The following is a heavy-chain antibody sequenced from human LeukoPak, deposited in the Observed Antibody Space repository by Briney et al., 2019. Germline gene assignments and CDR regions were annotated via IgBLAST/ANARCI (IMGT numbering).Heavy chain of an antibody. CDR3: TTDLPP. Sequence: GGSLRLSCAASGFTFSSYEMSSVRQAPGKGLEWVGRIRSKIDGGTTDYAAPVKGRFTIPRDDSKNTLYLQMNSLKIEDTAVYYCTTDLPPWGQGTLVTVSS. V-gene: IGHV3-15*01. J-gene: IGHJ5*02. CDR2: IRSKIDGGTT. CDR1: GFTFSSYE.